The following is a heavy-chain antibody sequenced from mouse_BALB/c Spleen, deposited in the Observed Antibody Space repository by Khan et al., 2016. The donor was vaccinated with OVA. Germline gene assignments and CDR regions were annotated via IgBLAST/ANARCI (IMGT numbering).Heavy chain of an antibody. CDR1: GFTFSTYG. V-gene: IGHV5-6*01. Sequence: EVVLVESGGDLVKPGGSLKLSCAASGFTFSTYGMSWVRQAPDKRLEWVATVSTGGSYTYYPDSVKGRFTISRDNAKNTLYLQMSGLRSEDTAIFYCTRLAYYYDSEGFAYWGQGTLVTVSA. J-gene: IGHJ3*01. CDR3: TRLAYYYDSEGFAY. D-gene: IGHD1-1*01. CDR2: VSTGGSYT.